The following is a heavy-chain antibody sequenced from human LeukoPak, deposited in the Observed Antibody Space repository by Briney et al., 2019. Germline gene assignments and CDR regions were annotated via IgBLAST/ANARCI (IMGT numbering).Heavy chain of an antibody. CDR2: IYHSGST. D-gene: IGHD3-16*01. V-gene: IGHV4-38-2*02. Sequence: SETLSLTCTVSGYSISSGYYWGWIRQPPGKGLEWIGSIYHSGSTYYNPSLKSRVTISVDTSKNQFSLKLSSVTAADTAVYYCARDDGWGTAWGQGTLVTVSS. J-gene: IGHJ5*02. CDR3: ARDDGWGTA. CDR1: GYSISSGYY.